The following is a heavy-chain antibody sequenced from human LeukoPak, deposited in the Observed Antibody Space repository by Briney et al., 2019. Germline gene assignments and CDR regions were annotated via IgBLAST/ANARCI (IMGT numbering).Heavy chain of an antibody. CDR3: ARSPYGDPQYYLDF. CDR2: ISYHGDNK. V-gene: IGHV3-30-3*01. CDR1: GFTFSSYA. Sequence: GGSLRLSCAASGFTFSSYAMHWVRQAPGKGLEWVAVISYHGDNKYYADSVKGRFTISRDNSKNTLHLQMNTLRTEDTAVYFCARSPYGDPQYYLDFWGQGTLVTVSS. D-gene: IGHD4-17*01. J-gene: IGHJ4*02.